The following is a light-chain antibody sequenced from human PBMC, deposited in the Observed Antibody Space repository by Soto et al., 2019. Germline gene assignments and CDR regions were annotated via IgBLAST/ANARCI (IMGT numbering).Light chain of an antibody. CDR2: DVS. CDR1: QSVYSY. Sequence: EVVLTQSPATLSLSPGERATLSCRASQSVYSYLAWYQQKPGQPPRLLISDVSNRATGIPASFSDSGYGTDFTLTISSREPEDVAVYYCQHRNDWPVTFRGGTKVEIK. V-gene: IGKV3-11*01. CDR3: QHRNDWPVT. J-gene: IGKJ4*01.